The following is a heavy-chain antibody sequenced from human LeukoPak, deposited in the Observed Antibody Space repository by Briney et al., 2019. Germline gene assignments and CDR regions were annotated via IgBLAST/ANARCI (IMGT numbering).Heavy chain of an antibody. CDR1: GGSISNYY. V-gene: IGHV4-4*07. J-gene: IGHJ5*02. Sequence: SETLSLTCTVTGGSISNYYWSWIRQPAGKGLEWIGRIYTSGSTNYNPSLKSRVTMSVDTSKNQFSLKLSSVTAADTAVYYCARDLSGCSSTSCYGNNWFDPWGQGTLVTVSS. CDR2: IYTSGST. D-gene: IGHD2-2*01. CDR3: ARDLSGCSSTSCYGNNWFDP.